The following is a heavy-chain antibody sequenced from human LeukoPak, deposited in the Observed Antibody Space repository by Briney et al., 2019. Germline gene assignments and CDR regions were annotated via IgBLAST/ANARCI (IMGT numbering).Heavy chain of an antibody. V-gene: IGHV3-30*02. CDR2: IRYDGSNK. Sequence: GGSLRLSCAASGFTFSSYGMHWVRQAPGKGLEWVAFIRYDGSNKYYADSVKGRFTISRDNSKQTLYLQSNSMGAEDTAVYYCAKDGSADIVVVVAAPDYWGQGTLVTVSS. CDR1: GFTFSSYG. D-gene: IGHD2-15*01. J-gene: IGHJ4*02. CDR3: AKDGSADIVVVVAAPDY.